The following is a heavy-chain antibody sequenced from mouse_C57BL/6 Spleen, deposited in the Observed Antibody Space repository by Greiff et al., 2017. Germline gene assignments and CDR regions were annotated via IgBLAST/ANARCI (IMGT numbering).Heavy chain of an antibody. CDR3: SLYSYDLDY. CDR1: GYTFTSYW. J-gene: IGHJ2*01. Sequence: QVQLQQPGAELVRPGSSVKLSCKASGYTFTSYWMHWVKQRPIQGLEWIGNIDPSDSDTHYNQKFKDKATLTVDKSSSTAYMQLSSLTSEDSAVYCCSLYSYDLDYWGQGTTLTVAS. CDR2: IDPSDSDT. V-gene: IGHV1-52*01. D-gene: IGHD2-12*01.